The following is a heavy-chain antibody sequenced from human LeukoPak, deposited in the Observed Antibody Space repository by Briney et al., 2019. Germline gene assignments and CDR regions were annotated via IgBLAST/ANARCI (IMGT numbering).Heavy chain of an antibody. CDR1: GFTFSSYG. J-gene: IGHJ6*03. CDR3: GKGYMVTTNYYYYYMEV. V-gene: IGHV3-23*01. Sequence: PGGSLRLSCAASGFTFSSYGMSWVRQAPGKGLEWVSTISGSGGSTYYADSVKGRFTISRDNSKNTLYLQMNSLRAEDTAVYYCGKGYMVTTNYYYYYMEVWGKGTTVTISS. D-gene: IGHD2-21*02. CDR2: ISGSGGST.